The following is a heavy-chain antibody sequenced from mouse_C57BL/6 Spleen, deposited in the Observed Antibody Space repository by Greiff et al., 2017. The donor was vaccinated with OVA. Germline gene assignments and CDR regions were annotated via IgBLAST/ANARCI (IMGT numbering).Heavy chain of an antibody. Sequence: QVQLKESGPELVKPGASVKISCKASGYSFTSYYIHWVKQRPGQGLEWIGWIYPGSGNTKYNEKFKGKATLTADTSSSTAYMQLSSLTSEESAVYYCARGAITTDYYAMDYWGQGTSVTVSS. V-gene: IGHV1-66*01. D-gene: IGHD1-1*01. CDR1: GYSFTSYY. CDR3: ARGAITTDYYAMDY. CDR2: IYPGSGNT. J-gene: IGHJ4*01.